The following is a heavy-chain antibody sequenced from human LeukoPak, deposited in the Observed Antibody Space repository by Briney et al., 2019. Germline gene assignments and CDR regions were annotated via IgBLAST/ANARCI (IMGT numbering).Heavy chain of an antibody. J-gene: IGHJ5*02. V-gene: IGHV1-18*01. CDR3: ARQRYKGFDP. Sequence: ASVKVSRKASGYTFTRYAISWVRQAPGQGLEWMGWINPFNGNTNDAERFQGRVIMTTDTSTRTAYMELRSLRSDDTAVYYCARQRYKGFDPWGQGTLVTVSS. CDR2: INPFNGNT. D-gene: IGHD1-14*01. CDR1: GYTFTRYA.